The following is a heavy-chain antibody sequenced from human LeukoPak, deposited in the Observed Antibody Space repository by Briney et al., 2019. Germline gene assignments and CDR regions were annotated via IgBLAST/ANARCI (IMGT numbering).Heavy chain of an antibody. Sequence: GGSLRLSCAASGFTFDDYAMYWVRHAPGKGLEWVSGISWNSGSIGYADSVKGRFTISRDNAKNSLYLQMNSLRAEDTALYYCAKDGGLYYFDYWGQGTLVTVSS. CDR3: AKDGGLYYFDY. V-gene: IGHV3-9*01. CDR1: GFTFDDYA. J-gene: IGHJ4*02. CDR2: ISWNSGSI.